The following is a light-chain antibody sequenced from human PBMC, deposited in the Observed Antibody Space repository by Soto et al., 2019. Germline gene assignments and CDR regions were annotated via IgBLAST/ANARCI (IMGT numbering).Light chain of an antibody. CDR1: SSNIGSNT. Sequence: QTVVTQPPSASGTPGQRVTMSCSGSSSNIGSNTVNWYRQLPGTAPELLIYNNNQRPSGVPDRFSGSKSGTSASLAISGLQSDDEADYYCAAWDDSLKVVVFGGGTQLTVL. CDR3: AAWDDSLKVVV. V-gene: IGLV1-44*01. CDR2: NNN. J-gene: IGLJ2*01.